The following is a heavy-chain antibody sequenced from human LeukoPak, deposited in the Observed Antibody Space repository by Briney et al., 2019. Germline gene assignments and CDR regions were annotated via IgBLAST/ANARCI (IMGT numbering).Heavy chain of an antibody. V-gene: IGHV2-70*04. CDR1: GFSLTTIGMR. Sequence: SGPALVNPPQPLTLTCTFSGFSLTTIGMRVSWIRQPPGKALEWLARIDWDNDKIYSTSLKSRLTISKDTSKNQVVLRMTNMDAVDTATYYCARIPPYSSGWYFFDYWGQGILVTVSS. D-gene: IGHD6-19*01. CDR2: IDWDNDK. CDR3: ARIPPYSSGWYFFDY. J-gene: IGHJ4*02.